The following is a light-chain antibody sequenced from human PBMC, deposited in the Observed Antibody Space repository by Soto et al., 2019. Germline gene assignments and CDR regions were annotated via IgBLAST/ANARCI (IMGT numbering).Light chain of an antibody. CDR3: QHYNNWPPAWT. J-gene: IGKJ1*01. V-gene: IGKV3-15*01. CDR2: GAS. CDR1: QSVRNN. Sequence: EIVMTQSPATLSVSPGERATLSCRASQSVRNNLAWYQQKPGQAPRLLIYGASTRATGIPARFSGSGSGTEFTLTISSLQSEDFALYYCQHYNNWPPAWTFGQGTKVELK.